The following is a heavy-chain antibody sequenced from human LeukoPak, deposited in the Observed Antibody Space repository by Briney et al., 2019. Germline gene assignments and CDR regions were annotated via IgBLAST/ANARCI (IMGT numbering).Heavy chain of an antibody. J-gene: IGHJ4*02. CDR2: INHSGST. CDR3: ARDGSGYYQYYFDY. D-gene: IGHD3-22*01. Sequence: PSETLSLTCAVYGGSFSGYYWSWIRQPPGKGLEWIGEINHSGSTNYNPSLKSRVTISVDTSKNQISLKLSSVTAADTAVYYCARDGSGYYQYYFDYWGQGTLVTVSS. V-gene: IGHV4-34*01. CDR1: GGSFSGYY.